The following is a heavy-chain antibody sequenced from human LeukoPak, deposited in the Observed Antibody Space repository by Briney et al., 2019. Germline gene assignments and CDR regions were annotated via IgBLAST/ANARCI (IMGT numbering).Heavy chain of an antibody. CDR2: SDYSGST. D-gene: IGHD3-10*01. Sequence: SETLSLTCTGSGGSSTSGSYYWSWIRQPPGRGLEWIGYSDYSGSTKYNPALKSRVTISVDTSKNQFSLKLRSVTAADTAVYYCARSYDSGSYFDYWGQGTLVTVSS. CDR1: GGSSTSGSYY. J-gene: IGHJ4*02. V-gene: IGHV4-61*01. CDR3: ARSYDSGSYFDY.